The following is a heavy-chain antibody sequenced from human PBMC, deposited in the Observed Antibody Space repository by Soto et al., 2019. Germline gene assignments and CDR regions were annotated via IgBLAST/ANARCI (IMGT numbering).Heavy chain of an antibody. D-gene: IGHD5-12*01. Sequence: ESGPTLVNPTQTLTLTCTFSGFSFTTAGVAVGWIRQTPGVALEWLTLIYYNDDRRFSPSLKTRLTITGDTSKNQVVLSLTNVDPGDTATYFCAHSDGGYEIIYFDFWGQGIPVTVSS. CDR2: IYYNDDR. V-gene: IGHV2-5*01. CDR1: GFSFTTAGVA. CDR3: AHSDGGYEIIYFDF. J-gene: IGHJ4*02.